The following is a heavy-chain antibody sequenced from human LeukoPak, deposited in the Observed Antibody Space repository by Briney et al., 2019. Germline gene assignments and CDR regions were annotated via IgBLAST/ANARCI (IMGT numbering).Heavy chain of an antibody. V-gene: IGHV3-11*01. J-gene: IGHJ4*02. CDR1: GFTFSNYY. D-gene: IGHD2-2*01. CDR3: ARESSRIAVIPAAKY. CDR2: ISSNGRTT. Sequence: GGSLRLSCVASGFTFSNYYLHWIRQAPGKGLEWVSYISSNGRTTYYADSVQGRFTISRDNANNSLYLQMNRLRAEDTAVYYCARESSRIAVIPAAKYWGQGALVTVSS.